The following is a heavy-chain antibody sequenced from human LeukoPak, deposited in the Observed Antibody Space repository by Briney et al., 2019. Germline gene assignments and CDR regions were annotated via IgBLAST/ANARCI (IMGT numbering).Heavy chain of an antibody. D-gene: IGHD6-6*01. CDR3: ARDFGRDSSSSYYFDY. CDR2: IWYDGSNK. CDR1: GFTFSSYG. J-gene: IGHJ4*02. Sequence: GGSLRLSCAASGFTFSSYGMHWVRQAPGKGLEWVAVIWYDGSNKYYADSVKGRFTISRDNSKNTLYLQMNSLRAEDTAVYYCARDFGRDSSSSYYFDYWGQGTLVTVSS. V-gene: IGHV3-33*01.